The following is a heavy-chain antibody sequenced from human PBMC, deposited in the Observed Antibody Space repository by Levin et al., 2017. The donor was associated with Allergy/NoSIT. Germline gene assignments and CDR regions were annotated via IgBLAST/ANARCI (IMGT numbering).Heavy chain of an antibody. CDR2: INPNSGGT. V-gene: IGHV1-2*02. J-gene: IGHJ3*02. D-gene: IGHD3-10*01. CDR3: ARDRDTYYYGSGTDTVAFDI. CDR1: GYTFTGYY. Sequence: GESLKISCKASGYTFTGYYMHWVRQAPGQGLEWMGWINPNSGGTNYAQKFQGRVTMTRDTYISTAYMELSRLRSDDTAVYYCARDRDTYYYGSGTDTVAFDIWGQGTMVTVSS.